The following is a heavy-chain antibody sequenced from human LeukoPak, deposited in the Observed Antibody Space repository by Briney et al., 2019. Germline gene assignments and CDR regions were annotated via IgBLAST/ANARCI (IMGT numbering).Heavy chain of an antibody. CDR1: GGSIGSNNYF. V-gene: IGHV4-39*01. CDR3: ARHDAVTTFAFDI. CDR2: IYYSGST. D-gene: IGHD4-11*01. J-gene: IGHJ3*02. Sequence: SETLSLTCTVSGGSIGSNNYFWGWIRQPPGKGLEWIGSIYYSGSTYYNPSLKSRVTISVDTSKNQFSLKLSSVTAADTAVYYCARHDAVTTFAFDIWGQGTMVTVSS.